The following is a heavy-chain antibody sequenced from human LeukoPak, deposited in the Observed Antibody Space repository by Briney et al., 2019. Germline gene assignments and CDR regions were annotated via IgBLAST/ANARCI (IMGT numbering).Heavy chain of an antibody. CDR3: ARARAAAAFDY. D-gene: IGHD6-13*01. CDR1: GGSISSGGYY. J-gene: IGHJ4*02. CDR2: IYHSGST. V-gene: IGHV4-30-2*01. Sequence: PSETLSLTCTVSGGSISSGGYYWCWIRQPPGKGLEWIGYIYHSGSTYYNPSLKSRVTISVDRSKNQFSLKLSSVTAADTAVYYCARARAAAAFDYWGQGTLVTVSS.